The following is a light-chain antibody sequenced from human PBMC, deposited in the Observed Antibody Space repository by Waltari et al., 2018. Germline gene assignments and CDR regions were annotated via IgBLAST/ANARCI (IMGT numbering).Light chain of an antibody. CDR2: AAS. V-gene: IGKV1-39*01. CDR3: QQYDSSRT. J-gene: IGKJ1*01. Sequence: DIQMTQSPSSLSASVGDRVTITCRASQSISSYLNWYQQKPGKAPKLLIYAASSLQSGVPSRFSGSGSGTDFTLTISSLQPDDFATYYCQQYDSSRTFGQGTKVEIK. CDR1: QSISSY.